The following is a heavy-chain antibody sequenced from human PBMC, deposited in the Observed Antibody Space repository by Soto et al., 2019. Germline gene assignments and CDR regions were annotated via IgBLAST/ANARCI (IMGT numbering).Heavy chain of an antibody. CDR1: KGTFNRDA. V-gene: IGHV1-69*01. CDR3: ARRAAVSVTRLGFDP. CDR2: IIPMFGTA. Sequence: QEQLVQSGAEVKKPGSSVRVSCKASKGTFNRDAITWVRQVPGQGVEWMGGIIPMFGTADYAQKFQGRVTITAEESTGTAYMELSSLRSEDTAVYYCARRAAVSVTRLGFDPWGQGTRVTVSS. J-gene: IGHJ5*02. D-gene: IGHD6-19*01.